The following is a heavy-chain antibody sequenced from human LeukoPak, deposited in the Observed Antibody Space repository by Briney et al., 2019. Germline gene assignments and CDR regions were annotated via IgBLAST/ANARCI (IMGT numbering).Heavy chain of an antibody. J-gene: IGHJ4*02. Sequence: QPGGPLRLSCAASGFTVSSNYMSWVRQAPGKGLEWVSVIYSGGSTYYADSVKGRFTTSRDNSKNTLYLQMNSLRAEDTAVYYCATPRGSTVVTRLEYWGQGTLVTVSS. D-gene: IGHD4-23*01. V-gene: IGHV3-53*01. CDR2: IYSGGST. CDR1: GFTVSSNY. CDR3: ATPRGSTVVTRLEY.